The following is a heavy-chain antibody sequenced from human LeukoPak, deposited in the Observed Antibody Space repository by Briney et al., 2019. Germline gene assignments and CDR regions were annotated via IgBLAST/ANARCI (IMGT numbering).Heavy chain of an antibody. D-gene: IGHD5-12*01. J-gene: IGHJ4*02. Sequence: GGSLRLSCAASGFTFSSYAMSWVRQAPGKGLEWVSAISGSGGSTYYADSVKGRFTISRDNSKNTLYLQMNSLRAEDTAVYYCANNEVATIGLSYFGYWGQGTLVTVSS. CDR2: ISGSGGST. CDR3: ANNEVATIGLSYFGY. V-gene: IGHV3-23*01. CDR1: GFTFSSYA.